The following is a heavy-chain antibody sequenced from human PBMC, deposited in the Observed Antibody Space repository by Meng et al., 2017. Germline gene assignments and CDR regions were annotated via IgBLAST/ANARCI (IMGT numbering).Heavy chain of an antibody. Sequence: PLQASGPGLVKPSETRSLTCIVSGGAIRSSSYYWGWIRQPPGKGLEWIGSIYYSGSTYYNPSLKSRGTISVDTSKNQFSLKLSSVTAADTAVYYCARGRVVNWFDPWGQGTLVTVSS. D-gene: IGHD2-15*01. V-gene: IGHV4-39*07. J-gene: IGHJ5*02. CDR2: IYYSGST. CDR3: ARGRVVNWFDP. CDR1: GGAIRSSSYY.